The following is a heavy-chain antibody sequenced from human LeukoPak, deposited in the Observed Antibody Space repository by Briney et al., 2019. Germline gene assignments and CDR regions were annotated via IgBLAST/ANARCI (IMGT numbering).Heavy chain of an antibody. Sequence: ASVKVSCKASGYTFTGYYMHWVRQAPGQGLEWMGWINPNSGGTNYAQKFQGRVTMTRDTSISTAYMELSRLRSDDTAVYYCARGGHYYGYTKGSDYWGQGTLVTVSS. CDR2: INPNSGGT. CDR1: GYTFTGYY. D-gene: IGHD3-10*01. J-gene: IGHJ4*02. V-gene: IGHV1-2*02. CDR3: ARGGHYYGYTKGSDY.